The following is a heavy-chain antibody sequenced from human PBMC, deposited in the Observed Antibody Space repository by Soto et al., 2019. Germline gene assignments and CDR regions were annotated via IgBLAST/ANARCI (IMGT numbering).Heavy chain of an antibody. J-gene: IGHJ6*02. V-gene: IGHV5-10-1*01. CDR1: GYSFTSYW. CDR3: AAGRGGHRIVCSGYYFPMDV. D-gene: IGHD3-3*01. CDR2: IDPSDSYT. Sequence: PGESLKISCKGSGYSFTSYWISWVRQMPGKGLEWMGRIDPSDSYTNYSPSFQGHVTISADKSISTAYLQWSSLKASDTAMYYCAAGRGGHRIVCSGYYFPMDVWGQGTTVTVSS.